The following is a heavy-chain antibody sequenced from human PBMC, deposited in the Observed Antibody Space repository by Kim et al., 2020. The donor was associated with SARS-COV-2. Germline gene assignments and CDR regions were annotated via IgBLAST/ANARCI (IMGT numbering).Heavy chain of an antibody. D-gene: IGHD3-10*01. CDR3: TVRGVIKKIFDY. J-gene: IGHJ4*02. V-gene: IGHV1-24*01. CDR1: GYTLTELS. CDR2: FDPEDGET. Sequence: ASVKVSCKVSGYTLTELSMHWVRQAPGKGLEWMGGFDPEDGETIYAQKFQGRVTMTEDTSTDTAYMELSSLRSEDTAVYYCTVRGVIKKIFDYWGQGTLVTVSS.